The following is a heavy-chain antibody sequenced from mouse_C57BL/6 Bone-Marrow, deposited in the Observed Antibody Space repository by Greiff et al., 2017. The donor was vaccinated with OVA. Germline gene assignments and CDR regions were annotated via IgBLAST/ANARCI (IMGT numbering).Heavy chain of an antibody. CDR2: ISSGSSTI. Sequence: EVMLVESGGGLVKPGGSLKLSCAASGFTFSDYGMHWVRQAPEKGLEWVAYISSGSSTIYYADTVKGRFTISRDNAKNTLFLQMTSLRSEDTAMYYCARPPRHYAMDYWGQGTSVTVSS. CDR3: ARPPRHYAMDY. CDR1: GFTFSDYG. J-gene: IGHJ4*01. V-gene: IGHV5-17*01.